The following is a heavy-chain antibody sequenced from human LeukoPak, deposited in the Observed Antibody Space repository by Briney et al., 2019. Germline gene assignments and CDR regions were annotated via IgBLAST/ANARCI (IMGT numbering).Heavy chain of an antibody. CDR2: MNPNSGNT. CDR1: GYTFTSYD. J-gene: IGHJ4*02. V-gene: IGHV1-8*01. Sequence: ASVKVSCKASGYTFTSYDINWVRQATGRGLEWMGWMNPNSGNTGYAQKFQGRATMTRNTSISTAYMELSSLRSEDTAVYYCASTPGSFSDYFDYWGQGTLVTVSS. CDR3: ASTPGSFSDYFDY. D-gene: IGHD3-10*01.